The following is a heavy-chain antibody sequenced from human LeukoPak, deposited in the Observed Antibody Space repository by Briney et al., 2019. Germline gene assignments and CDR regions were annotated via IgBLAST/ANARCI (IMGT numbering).Heavy chain of an antibody. D-gene: IGHD4-17*01. CDR3: ARDRGYGDYRDFDY. J-gene: IGHJ4*02. CDR1: GGTFSSYA. Sequence: SVKVSCKASGGTFSSYAISWVRQAPGQGLEWMGRIIPIFGTANYAQKFQGRVTITTDESTSTAYMELGSLRSEDTAVYYCARDRGYGDYRDFDYWGQGTLVTVSS. CDR2: IIPIFGTA. V-gene: IGHV1-69*05.